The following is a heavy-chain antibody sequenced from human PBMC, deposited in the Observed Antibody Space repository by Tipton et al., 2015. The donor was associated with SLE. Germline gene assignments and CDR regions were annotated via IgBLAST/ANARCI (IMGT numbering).Heavy chain of an antibody. D-gene: IGHD6-19*01. J-gene: IGHJ3*02. CDR3: ARAPRLGAFDI. CDR2: IYYSGST. Sequence: LRLSCTVSGGSISSYYWSWIRQPPGKGLEWIGYIYYSGSTNYNPSLKSRVTIPVDTSKNQFSLKLSSVTAADTAVYYCARAPRLGAFDIWGQGTMVTVSS. CDR1: GGSISSYY. V-gene: IGHV4-59*08.